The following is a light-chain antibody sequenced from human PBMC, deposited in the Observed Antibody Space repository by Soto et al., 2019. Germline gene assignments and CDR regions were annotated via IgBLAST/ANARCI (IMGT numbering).Light chain of an antibody. V-gene: IGKV3-11*01. CDR3: QQRSNWPIT. CDR1: QSVSSY. J-gene: IGKJ5*01. CDR2: DAS. Sequence: EIGLTQSPATLSLSPGERATLSCRASQSVSSYLAWYQQEPGQAPRLLIYDASNRATGIPARFSGSGSGTDFTLTISSLEPEDFAVYYCQQRSNWPITFGQGTRLEIK.